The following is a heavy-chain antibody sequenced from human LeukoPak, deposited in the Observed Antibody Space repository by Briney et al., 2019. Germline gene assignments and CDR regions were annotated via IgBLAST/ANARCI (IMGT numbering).Heavy chain of an antibody. CDR3: ARDPQGDDAFDI. J-gene: IGHJ3*02. V-gene: IGHV4-4*07. Sequence: PSETLSLTCTVSGGSISDSYWSWLRQPAGKGLEWIGRIYSSGSTNYHSSLTNRSTMSVDTSKNQFSLKLSSVTAADTAVYYCARDPQGDDAFDIWGQGTMVTVSS. CDR2: IYSSGST. D-gene: IGHD2-21*01. CDR1: GGSISDSY.